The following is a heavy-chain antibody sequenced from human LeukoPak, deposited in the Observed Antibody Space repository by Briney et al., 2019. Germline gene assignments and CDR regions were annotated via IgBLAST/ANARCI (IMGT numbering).Heavy chain of an antibody. D-gene: IGHD3-22*01. J-gene: IGHJ4*02. V-gene: IGHV5-51*07. Sequence: GESLKISCKGSGYSFTTYWIGWVHQMSGKGLEWVAMIHPSDSDPRYSPSFQGQVTISADKSINTAYLQWSSLKASDTAMYYCATGWRGTYYDPAHYWGQGTLVTVSS. CDR2: IHPSDSDP. CDR1: GYSFTTYW. CDR3: ATGWRGTYYDPAHY.